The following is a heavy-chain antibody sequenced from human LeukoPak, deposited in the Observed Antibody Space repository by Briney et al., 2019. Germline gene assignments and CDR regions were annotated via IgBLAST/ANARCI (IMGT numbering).Heavy chain of an antibody. V-gene: IGHV4-39*01. CDR2: IFYSGST. CDR1: GGSISSSCYF. J-gene: IGHJ4*02. CDR3: AIQMNTVTADY. Sequence: SGTLPLTCTFSGGSISSSCYFWGWIRQPPGKGLEWIGSIFYSGSTYYNPSLNSRVTISIDTSKNQFSLRLSSVTAADTAVYHCAIQMNTVTADYWGQGTLVTVSS. D-gene: IGHD4-17*01.